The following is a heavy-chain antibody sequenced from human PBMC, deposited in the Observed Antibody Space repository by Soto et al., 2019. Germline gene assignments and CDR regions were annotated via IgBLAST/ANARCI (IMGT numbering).Heavy chain of an antibody. CDR3: ASDSSIGRKNY. CDR2: IYYSGST. J-gene: IGHJ4*02. D-gene: IGHD2-2*01. V-gene: IGHV4-30-4*01. CDR1: AGSISSGDYY. Sequence: LSLTCTVSAGSISSGDYYWSWIRQPPGKGLEWIGYIYYSGSTYYNRSLKSRVTISIDTSKNQFSLKLSSVTAADTAVYYGASDSSIGRKNYWGQGTLVPVSS.